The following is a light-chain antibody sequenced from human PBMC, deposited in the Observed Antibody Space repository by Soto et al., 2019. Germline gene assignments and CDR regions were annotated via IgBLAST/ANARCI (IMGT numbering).Light chain of an antibody. V-gene: IGKV1-6*01. CDR3: LQEYNYPWT. CDR2: AAS. CDR1: QGIRND. Sequence: AIQMTQSPSSLSASVGDRVTITCRASQGIRNDLGWYQQKPGKAPKLLIYAASSLRSGVPSTFRGSGYATAFTLSNSSLQPEDFAWYFCLQEYNYPWTFDQGTKMDIK. J-gene: IGKJ1*01.